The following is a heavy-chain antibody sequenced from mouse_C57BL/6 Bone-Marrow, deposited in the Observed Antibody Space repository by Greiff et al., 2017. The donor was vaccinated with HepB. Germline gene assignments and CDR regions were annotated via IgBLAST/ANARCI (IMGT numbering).Heavy chain of an antibody. CDR2: INPNNGGT. D-gene: IGHD1-1*01. Sequence: EVQLVESGPELVKPGASVKIPCKASGYTFTDYNMDWVKQSHGKSLEWIGDINPNNGGTIYNQKFKGKATLTVDKSSSTAYMELRSLTSKDTAVYYCARLLRYPYYYAMDYWGQGTSVTVSS. V-gene: IGHV1-18*01. CDR1: GYTFTDYN. J-gene: IGHJ4*01. CDR3: ARLLRYPYYYAMDY.